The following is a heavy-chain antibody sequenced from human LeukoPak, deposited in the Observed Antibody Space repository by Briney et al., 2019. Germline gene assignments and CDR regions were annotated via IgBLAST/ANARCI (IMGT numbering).Heavy chain of an antibody. V-gene: IGHV4-31*03. CDR3: ARRGVRGIPFDY. CDR1: GGSISSGGYY. J-gene: IGHJ4*02. Sequence: SETLSLTCTVSGGSISSGGYYWSWIRQRPGKGLEWIGYIYYSGSTYYNPSLKSRVTISVDTSKNQFSLKLSSVTAADTAMYYCARRGVRGIPFDYWGQGTLVTVSS. CDR2: IYYSGST. D-gene: IGHD3-16*01.